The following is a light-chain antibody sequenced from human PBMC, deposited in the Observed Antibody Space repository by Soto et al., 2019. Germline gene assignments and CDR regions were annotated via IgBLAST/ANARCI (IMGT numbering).Light chain of an antibody. CDR3: QSSDXXXSASVV. J-gene: IGLJ2*01. V-gene: IGLV1-40*01. CDR2: GNT. Sequence: QSVLTQPPSVSGAPGQRVTISCTGSSSNIGAGYDVHWYQQLLGTAPKLLIYGNTNRPSGVPDRFSGSKSGTSASLAITGLQAEDEADYYCQSSDXXXSASVVFGGGTKLTV. CDR1: SSNIGAGYD.